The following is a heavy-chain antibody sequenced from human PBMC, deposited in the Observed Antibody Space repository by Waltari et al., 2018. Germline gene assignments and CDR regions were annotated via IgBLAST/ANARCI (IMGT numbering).Heavy chain of an antibody. J-gene: IGHJ5*02. CDR1: GFTFSSYG. CDR2: IRYDGSNK. D-gene: IGHD4-4*01. V-gene: IGHV3-30*02. Sequence: QVQLVESGGGVVQPGGSLRLSCAASGFTFSSYGMHWVRQAPGKGLEWVAFIRYDGSNKYYADSVKGRFTISRDNSKNTLYLQMNSLRAEDTAVYYCAKARDYNTDWFDPWGQGTLVTVSS. CDR3: AKARDYNTDWFDP.